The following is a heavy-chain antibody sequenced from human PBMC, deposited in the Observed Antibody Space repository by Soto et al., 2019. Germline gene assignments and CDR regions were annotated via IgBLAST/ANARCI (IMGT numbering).Heavy chain of an antibody. CDR2: IYYSGST. Sequence: ASETLSLTCTVSGGSISSYYWSWIRQPPGKGLEWIGYIYYSGSTNYNPSLKSRVTISVDTSKNQFSLKLSSVTAADTAVYYCARAGLEYSSSFDYWGQGTPVTVSS. D-gene: IGHD6-6*01. J-gene: IGHJ4*02. CDR3: ARAGLEYSSSFDY. V-gene: IGHV4-59*01. CDR1: GGSISSYY.